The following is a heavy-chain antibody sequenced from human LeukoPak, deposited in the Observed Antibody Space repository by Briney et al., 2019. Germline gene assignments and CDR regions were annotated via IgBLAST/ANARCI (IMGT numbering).Heavy chain of an antibody. CDR1: GFSLTTSGMR. CDR3: ARIRGWELLHFDY. Sequence: SGPALVKPTQTLTLTCTFSGFSLTTSGMRVSWIRQPPGKALEWLARIDWDDDKFYSTSLKTRLTISKDTSKNQVVLTMTNMDPVGTATYYCARIRGWELLHFDYWGQGIPVTVSS. V-gene: IGHV2-70*04. J-gene: IGHJ4*02. D-gene: IGHD3-10*01. CDR2: IDWDDDK.